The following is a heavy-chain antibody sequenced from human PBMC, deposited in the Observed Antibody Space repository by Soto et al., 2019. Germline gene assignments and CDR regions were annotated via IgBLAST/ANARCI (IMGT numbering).Heavy chain of an antibody. CDR2: INSDGSST. D-gene: IGHD2-15*01. V-gene: IGHV3-74*01. CDR1: GFTFCSYW. J-gene: IGHJ6*02. CDR3: ARASGYYYGMDV. Sequence: GGSLSLSCAASGFTFCSYWMHWVRQAPGKGLVWVSRINSDGSSTSYADSVKGRFTISRDNAKNTLYLQMNSLRAEDTAVYYCARASGYYYGMDVWGQGTTVTLSS.